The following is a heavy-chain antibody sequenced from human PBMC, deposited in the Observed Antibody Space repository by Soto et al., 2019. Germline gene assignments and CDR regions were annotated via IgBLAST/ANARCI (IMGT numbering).Heavy chain of an antibody. J-gene: IGHJ3*02. CDR2: ISYDGSNK. V-gene: IGHV3-30-3*01. Sequence: QVQLVESGGGVVQPGRSLRLSCAASGFTFSSYAMHWVRQAPGKGLEWVAVISYDGSNKYYADSVKGRFTISRDNSKNTLYLQMNSLRAEDTAVYYCARDLEVWGDITMIVVVPRLRGAFDIWGQGTMVTVSS. CDR3: ARDLEVWGDITMIVVVPRLRGAFDI. CDR1: GFTFSSYA. D-gene: IGHD3-22*01.